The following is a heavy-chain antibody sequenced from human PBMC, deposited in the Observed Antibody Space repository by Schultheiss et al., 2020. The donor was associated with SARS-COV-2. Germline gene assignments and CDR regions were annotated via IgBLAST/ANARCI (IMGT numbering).Heavy chain of an antibody. CDR1: GGSFSGYY. Sequence: SETLSLTCAVYGGSFSGYYWTWIRLPPGKGLEWIGEINHSGSTNYNPSLKSRVTISVDTSKNQFSLKLSSVTAADTAVYYCARRGGYCSSTSCYRPPHRNWFDPWGQGTLVTVSS. D-gene: IGHD2-2*01. J-gene: IGHJ5*02. V-gene: IGHV4-34*01. CDR3: ARRGGYCSSTSCYRPPHRNWFDP. CDR2: INHSGST.